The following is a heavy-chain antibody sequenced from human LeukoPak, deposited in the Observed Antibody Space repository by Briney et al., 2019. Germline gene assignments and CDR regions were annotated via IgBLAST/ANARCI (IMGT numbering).Heavy chain of an antibody. CDR2: IIPIFGTA. D-gene: IGHD2-21*01. CDR3: ARVGGDRYYFDY. Sequence: SVKVSCKASGGTFSSYAISWVRQAPGQGLEWMGGIIPIFGTANYAQKFQGRVTITTDESTSTAYMEPSSLRSEDTAVYYCARVGGDRYYFDYWGQGTLVTVSS. V-gene: IGHV1-69*05. CDR1: GGTFSSYA. J-gene: IGHJ4*02.